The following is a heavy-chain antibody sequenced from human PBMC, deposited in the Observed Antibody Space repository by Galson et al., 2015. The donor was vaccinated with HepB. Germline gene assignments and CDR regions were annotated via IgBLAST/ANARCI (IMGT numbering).Heavy chain of an antibody. J-gene: IGHJ5*02. CDR2: IKQDGSTR. CDR3: ARYYHGSQTSFDP. D-gene: IGHD3-10*01. V-gene: IGHV3-7*01. CDR1: GFTFSRYW. Sequence: SLRLSCAGSGFTFSRYWMSWVRQAPGKGLEWVANIKQDGSTRYYVDSVKGRFTTSRDNAQSSVYLQMNSLRAEDTALYYCARYYHGSQTSFDPWGQGTLVTVSS.